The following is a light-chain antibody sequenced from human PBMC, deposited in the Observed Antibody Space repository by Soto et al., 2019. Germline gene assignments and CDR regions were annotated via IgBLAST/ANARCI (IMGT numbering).Light chain of an antibody. CDR2: GAS. V-gene: IGKV3D-15*01. CDR3: QQYNNWPKT. CDR1: QRVTSN. J-gene: IGKJ1*01. Sequence: EVVMTQSPATLSVSPGEGVTLSCRASQRVTSNLAWYQQRPGQAPRLLIYGASIRATGIPARFSGIGTGTEFTLTISSLESEDFAVYYCQQYNNWPKTFGQGTKVDIK.